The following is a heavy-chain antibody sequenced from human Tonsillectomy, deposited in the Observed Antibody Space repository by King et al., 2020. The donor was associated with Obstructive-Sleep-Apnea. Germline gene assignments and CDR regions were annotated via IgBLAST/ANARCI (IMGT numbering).Heavy chain of an antibody. CDR2: ISGSGGST. CDR1: GFTFSSYA. V-gene: IGHV3-23*04. D-gene: IGHD3-3*01. J-gene: IGHJ4*02. CDR3: AKAPYYDFWSGYYIDY. Sequence: VQLVESGGGLVQPGGSLRLSCAASGFTFSSYAMSWVRQAPGKGLEWVSAISGSGGSTYYADSVKGRFTISRDNSKNTLYLLMNSLRAEDTAVYYCAKAPYYDFWSGYYIDYWGQGTLVTVSS.